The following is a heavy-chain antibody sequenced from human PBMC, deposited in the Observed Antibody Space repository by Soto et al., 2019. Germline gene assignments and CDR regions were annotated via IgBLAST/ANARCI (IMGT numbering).Heavy chain of an antibody. CDR1: GGSFSGYY. J-gene: IGHJ4*02. Sequence: SETLSLTCAVYGGSFSGYYWTWIRQPSGTGLEWIGEINHSGSTNYNPSLKSRVTISVDTSKNQFSLKLTSVTAADTAVYYCARHGGSGVDYWGQGTLVT. CDR3: ARHGGSGVDY. D-gene: IGHD6-19*01. V-gene: IGHV4-34*01. CDR2: INHSGST.